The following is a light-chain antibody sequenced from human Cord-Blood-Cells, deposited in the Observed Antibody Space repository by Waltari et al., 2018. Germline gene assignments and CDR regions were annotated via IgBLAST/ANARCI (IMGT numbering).Light chain of an antibody. CDR2: EVS. CDR1: SSDVGGYNY. CDR3: SSYTSSSTWV. Sequence: QSALTQPASVSGSPGQSLTISCTGTSSDVGGYNYVSWYQQHPGKAPKLMIHEVSNRPSGVSNRFSGSKSGNTASLTISGLQAEDEADYYCSSYTSSSTWVFGGGTKLTVL. V-gene: IGLV2-14*01. J-gene: IGLJ3*02.